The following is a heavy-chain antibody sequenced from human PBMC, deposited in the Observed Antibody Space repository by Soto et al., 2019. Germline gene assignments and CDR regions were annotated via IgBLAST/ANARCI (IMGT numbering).Heavy chain of an antibody. CDR1: GFTFSSYG. V-gene: IGHV3-30*18. CDR3: AKDRGEWFGELLGYYYYGMDV. CDR2: ISYDGSNK. J-gene: IGHJ6*02. Sequence: GGSLRLSCAASGFTFSSYGMHWVRQAPGKGLEWVAVISYDGSNKYYADSVKGRFTISRDNSKNTLYLQMNSLRAEDTAVYYCAKDRGEWFGELLGYYYYGMDVWGQGTTVTVS. D-gene: IGHD3-10*01.